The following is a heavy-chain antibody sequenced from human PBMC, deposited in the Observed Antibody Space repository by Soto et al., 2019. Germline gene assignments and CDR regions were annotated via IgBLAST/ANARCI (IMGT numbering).Heavy chain of an antibody. Sequence: ASVKVSCKASGYTFTSYGISWVRQAPGQGLEWMGWISAYNGNTNYAQKLQGRVTMTTDTSTSTAYMELRSLRSDDAAVYYCAREIKVGYCSSTSCYEGYYYYYGMDVWGQGTTVTVSS. V-gene: IGHV1-18*01. D-gene: IGHD2-2*01. J-gene: IGHJ6*02. CDR3: AREIKVGYCSSTSCYEGYYYYYGMDV. CDR1: GYTFTSYG. CDR2: ISAYNGNT.